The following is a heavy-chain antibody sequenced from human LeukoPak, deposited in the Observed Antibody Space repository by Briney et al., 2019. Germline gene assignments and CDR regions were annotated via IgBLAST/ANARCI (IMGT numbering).Heavy chain of an antibody. J-gene: IGHJ4*02. Sequence: GGSLRLSCAASGFTFSSHAMSWVRQAPGKGLEWVSAISGSGGSTYYADSVKGQFTISRDNSKNTLYLQMNSLRVEDTAVYYCVKGAVAGPLGLTDYWGQGTLVTVSS. CDR2: ISGSGGST. V-gene: IGHV3-23*01. CDR3: VKGAVAGPLGLTDY. CDR1: GFTFSSHA. D-gene: IGHD6-19*01.